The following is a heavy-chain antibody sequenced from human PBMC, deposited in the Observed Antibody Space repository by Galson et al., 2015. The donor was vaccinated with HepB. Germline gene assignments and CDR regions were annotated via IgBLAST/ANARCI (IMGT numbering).Heavy chain of an antibody. J-gene: IGHJ5*02. D-gene: IGHD3-3*01. Sequence: SETLSLTCTVSGGSISSYYWSWIRQPPGKGLEWIGYIYYSGSTNYNPSLKSRVTISVDTSKNQFSLKLSSVTAADTAVYYCARTGEVNYDFWSGYSSPHSNWFDPWGQGTLVTVSS. V-gene: IGHV4-59*01. CDR2: IYYSGST. CDR3: ARTGEVNYDFWSGYSSPHSNWFDP. CDR1: GGSISSYY.